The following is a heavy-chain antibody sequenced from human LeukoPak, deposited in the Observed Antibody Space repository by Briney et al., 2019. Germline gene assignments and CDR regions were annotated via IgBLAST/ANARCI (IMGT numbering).Heavy chain of an antibody. CDR3: ANLGHTG. D-gene: IGHD1-14*01. J-gene: IGHJ4*02. CDR2: IKDDGSDK. V-gene: IGHV3-7*01. CDR1: GFTFSNSW. Sequence: GGSLRLSCAASGFTFSNSWMTWVRQAPGKGLEWVATIKDDGSDKYYVDSVKGRFTISRDNAKNSLHLQMGSLRVEDTAVYYCANLGHTGWGQGTLVTVSS.